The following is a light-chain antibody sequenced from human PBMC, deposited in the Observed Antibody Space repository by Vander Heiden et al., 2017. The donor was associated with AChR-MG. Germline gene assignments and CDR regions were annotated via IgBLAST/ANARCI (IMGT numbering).Light chain of an antibody. J-gene: IGKJ1*01. CDR3: QKYNSARWT. Sequence: DIQMTQSPSSLSASVGDRVTITCRASQGSSNYLAWYQQKPGKVPKLLIYAASTLQSGVPSRFSGSGSVTDCTLTISSLQPEDVATYYCQKYNSARWTFGQGTKVEIK. CDR2: AAS. V-gene: IGKV1-27*01. CDR1: QGSSNY.